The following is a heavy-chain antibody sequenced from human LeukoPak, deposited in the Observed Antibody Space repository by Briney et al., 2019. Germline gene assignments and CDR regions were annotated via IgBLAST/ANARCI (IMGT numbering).Heavy chain of an antibody. CDR2: IYYSGST. V-gene: IGHV4-59*01. CDR1: GGSISSYY. Sequence: SETLSLTCTVSGGSISSYYWSWIRQPPGKGLEWIGYIYYSGSTNYNPSLKSRVTISVDTSKSQFSLKLTSVTAADTAVYYCARELHRARYNWFDPWGQGTLVTVSS. D-gene: IGHD3-10*01. CDR3: ARELHRARYNWFDP. J-gene: IGHJ5*02.